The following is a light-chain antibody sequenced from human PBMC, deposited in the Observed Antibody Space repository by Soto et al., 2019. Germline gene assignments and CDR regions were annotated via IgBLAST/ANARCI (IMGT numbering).Light chain of an antibody. Sequence: EIVLTQSPDTLSLSPGERATLSCRASKSFSRSYLAWYQQKPGQAPRLLIYGASSRATGIPDRFSGSGSGTDFILTISRLEPDDFAVYYCQQYGRSPWTFGQGTKVDI. CDR3: QQYGRSPWT. CDR2: GAS. V-gene: IGKV3-20*01. J-gene: IGKJ1*01. CDR1: KSFSRSY.